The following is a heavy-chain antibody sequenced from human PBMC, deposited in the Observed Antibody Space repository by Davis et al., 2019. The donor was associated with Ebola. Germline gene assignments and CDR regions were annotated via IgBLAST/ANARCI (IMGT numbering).Heavy chain of an antibody. CDR2: VYDNGGT. Sequence: PSETLSLTCAVSGDSMSSGSSSWNWVRQAPGKGLEWIGYVYDNGGTFYNPSLESRVTISVDKSKNQFSLTLTSVTAADTAVYYCTRGRPESGTSPVFDYWGQGSLVTVSS. V-gene: IGHV4-30-2*01. CDR1: GDSMSSGSSS. CDR3: TRGRPESGTSPVFDY. D-gene: IGHD3-10*01. J-gene: IGHJ4*02.